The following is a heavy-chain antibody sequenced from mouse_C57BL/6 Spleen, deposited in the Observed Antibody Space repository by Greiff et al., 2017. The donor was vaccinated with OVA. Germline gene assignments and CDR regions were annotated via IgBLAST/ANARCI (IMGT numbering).Heavy chain of an antibody. CDR2: IHPNSGST. CDR1: GYTFTSYW. D-gene: IGHD1-1*01. Sequence: QVQLQQPGAELVKPGASVKLSCKASGYTFTSYWMHWVKQRPGQGLEWIGMIHPNSGSTNYNEKFKSKATLTVDKSSSTAYMQLSSLTSEDSAVYYCARYRATVEGYYYAMDYWGQGTSVTVSS. CDR3: ARYRATVEGYYYAMDY. J-gene: IGHJ4*01. V-gene: IGHV1-64*01.